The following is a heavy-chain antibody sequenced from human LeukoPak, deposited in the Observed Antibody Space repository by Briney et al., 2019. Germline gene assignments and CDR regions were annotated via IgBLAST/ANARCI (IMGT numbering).Heavy chain of an antibody. V-gene: IGHV3-53*01. Sequence: GGSLRLSCAASGFSVSSYYMSWVRQAPGEGLEWVSVIFSGGSTYYADSVKGRFTISRDTSKNTLYLQMNSLRAEDTAVYYCARASLVAAFDYWGQGTLVTVSS. CDR1: GFSVSSYY. D-gene: IGHD1-26*01. CDR3: ARASLVAAFDY. J-gene: IGHJ4*02. CDR2: IFSGGST.